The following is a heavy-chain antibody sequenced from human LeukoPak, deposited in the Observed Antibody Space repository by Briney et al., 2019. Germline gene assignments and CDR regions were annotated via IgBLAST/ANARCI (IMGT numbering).Heavy chain of an antibody. CDR1: GGSISSYY. J-gene: IGHJ5*02. CDR3: ARTPGRWFDP. D-gene: IGHD3-10*01. V-gene: IGHV4-59*01. CDR2: IYYSGST. Sequence: PSETLSLTCTVSGGSISSYYWSWIRQPPGKGLEWIGYIYYSGSTNYNPSLKSRVTISVDTSKNQFSLKLSSVTAADTAVYYCARTPGRWFDPWGQGTLVSVSS.